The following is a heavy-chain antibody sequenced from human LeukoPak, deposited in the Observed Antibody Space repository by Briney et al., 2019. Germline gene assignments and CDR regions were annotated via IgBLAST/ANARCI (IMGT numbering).Heavy chain of an antibody. CDR2: MNPNSGNT. CDR3: AREGYSGYDSPAPHYYYYMDV. J-gene: IGHJ6*03. Sequence: PRASVKVSCKASGYTFTSYDINWVRQATGQGLEWMGWMNPNSGNTGYAQKFQGRVTMTRNTSISTAYMELSSLRSEDTAVYYCAREGYSGYDSPAPHYYYYMDVWGKGTTVTISS. V-gene: IGHV1-8*01. CDR1: GYTFTSYD. D-gene: IGHD5-12*01.